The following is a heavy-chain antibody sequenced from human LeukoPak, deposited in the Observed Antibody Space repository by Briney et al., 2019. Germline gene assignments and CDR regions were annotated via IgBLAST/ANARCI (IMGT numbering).Heavy chain of an antibody. CDR3: ARQRRKYYYDSSGSYYFDY. J-gene: IGHJ4*02. D-gene: IGHD3-22*01. Sequence: SETLSLTCTVSGGSISSSSYYWGWIRQPPGKGLEWIGSIYYSGSTYYNPSLKRRVTISVDTSKNQFSLKLSSVTAADTAVYYCARQRRKYYYDSSGSYYFDYWGQGTLVTVSS. CDR1: GGSISSSSYY. CDR2: IYYSGST. V-gene: IGHV4-39*01.